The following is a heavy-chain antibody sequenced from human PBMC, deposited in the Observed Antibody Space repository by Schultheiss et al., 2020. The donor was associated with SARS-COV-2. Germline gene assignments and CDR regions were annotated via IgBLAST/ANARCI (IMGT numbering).Heavy chain of an antibody. D-gene: IGHD3-22*01. CDR3: ARGSGGYYFVVKYFDY. V-gene: IGHV3-43D*03. J-gene: IGHJ4*02. Sequence: GESLKISCAASGFTFDDYAMHWVRQAPGKGLEWVSLISWDGGSTYYADSVKGRFTISRDNAKNSLYLQMNSLRDEDTAVYYCARGSGGYYFVVKYFDYWGQGTLVTVSS. CDR1: GFTFDDYA. CDR2: ISWDGGST.